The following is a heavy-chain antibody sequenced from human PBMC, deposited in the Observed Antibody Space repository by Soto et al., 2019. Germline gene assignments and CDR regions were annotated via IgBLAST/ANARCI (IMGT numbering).Heavy chain of an antibody. V-gene: IGHV3-23*01. CDR2: ISGSGGNT. D-gene: IGHD3-22*01. CDR1: GFTFSSYV. CDR3: VNELGDYYGISGSWLAP. Sequence: PGGSRRLCFGASGFTFSSYVMSWVRQAPGKGLDLVSGISGSGGNTYYADSVKGRFTISRDNPRNTLFLQMNSLRAEDTALYFCVNELGDYYGISGSWLAPWGQGPLDPVSS. J-gene: IGHJ5*02.